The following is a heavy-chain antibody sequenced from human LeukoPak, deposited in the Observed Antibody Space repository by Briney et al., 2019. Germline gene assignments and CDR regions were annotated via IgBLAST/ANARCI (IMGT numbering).Heavy chain of an antibody. Sequence: SETLSLTCTVSGGSISSTSDHWGWIRQPPGKGLEWIGEINHSGSTNYNPSLKSRVTISVDTSKNQFSLKLSSVTAADTAVYYCARGYHYDILTGSLGDYYYGMDVWGQGTTVTVSS. V-gene: IGHV4-39*07. CDR2: INHSGST. CDR3: ARGYHYDILTGSLGDYYYGMDV. CDR1: GGSISSTSDH. J-gene: IGHJ6*02. D-gene: IGHD3-9*01.